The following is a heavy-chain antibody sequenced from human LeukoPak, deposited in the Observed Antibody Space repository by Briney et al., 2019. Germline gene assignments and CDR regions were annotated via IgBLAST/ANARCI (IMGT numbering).Heavy chain of an antibody. Sequence: SETLSLTCTVSGGSISSGGYYWSWIRQHPGKGLEWIGYIYYSGSTYYNPSLKSRVTISVDTSKNQFSLKLSSVTAADTAVYYCAGSLLDIAAAYPTPNWFDPWGQGTLVTVSS. V-gene: IGHV4-31*03. J-gene: IGHJ5*02. D-gene: IGHD6-13*01. CDR3: AGSLLDIAAAYPTPNWFDP. CDR1: GGSISSGGYY. CDR2: IYYSGST.